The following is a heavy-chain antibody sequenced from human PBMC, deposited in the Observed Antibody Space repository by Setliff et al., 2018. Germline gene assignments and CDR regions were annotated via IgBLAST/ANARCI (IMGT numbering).Heavy chain of an antibody. CDR2: ISGSGGST. D-gene: IGHD2-2*02. CDR3: AKSGGYCSSTSCYSYYYYMDV. V-gene: IGHV3-23*01. Sequence: PGGSLRLSCAASGFTFSSYAMSWVRQAPGKGLEWVSAISGSGGSTYYADSVKGRFTISRDNSKNTLYLQMNSLRAEDTAVYYCAKSGGYCSSTSCYSYYYYMDVWGKGTTVTVSS. CDR1: GFTFSSYA. J-gene: IGHJ6*03.